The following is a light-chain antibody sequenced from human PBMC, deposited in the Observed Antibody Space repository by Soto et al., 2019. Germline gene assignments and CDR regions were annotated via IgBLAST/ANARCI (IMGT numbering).Light chain of an antibody. CDR1: KSVSSTY. V-gene: IGKV3-20*01. CDR3: HQYGSSSQT. CDR2: GAS. J-gene: IGKJ1*01. Sequence: EIELTQSPGTLSLSPGERATLSCRASKSVSSTYLAWYQQKPSQAPSLLIYGASSRATDIPDMFSGSRSGTDFTLTISRLELEEFAVYYFHQYGSSSQTFGQGTKVEIK.